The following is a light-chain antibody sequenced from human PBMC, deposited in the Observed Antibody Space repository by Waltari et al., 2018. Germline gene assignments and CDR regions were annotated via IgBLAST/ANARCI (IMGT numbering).Light chain of an antibody. J-gene: IGLJ2*01. Sequence: QSALTPPASVSGSPGQSIPISCPGTRSDVGSYNLFSWYQQHPGKAPKLIIYEGSKRPSGVSHRFSGSKSGNTASLTISGLQAEDEADYYCCSYARSSTLFGGGTKLTVL. CDR2: EGS. V-gene: IGLV2-23*01. CDR3: CSYARSSTL. CDR1: RSDVGSYNL.